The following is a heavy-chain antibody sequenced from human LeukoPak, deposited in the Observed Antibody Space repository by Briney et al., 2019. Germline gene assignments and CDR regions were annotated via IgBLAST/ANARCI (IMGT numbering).Heavy chain of an antibody. D-gene: IGHD3-16*01. CDR2: IYYSGVT. J-gene: IGHJ3*02. Sequence: SETLSLTCTVPGGSISSYYWTWIRQPPGKGLQWIGYIYYSGVTNYNPSLKSRVTISVDTSKNQFSLKLSSVTAADTAVYYCARVGQGAFDIWGQGRMVTVSS. CDR3: ARVGQGAFDI. V-gene: IGHV4-59*01. CDR1: GGSISSYY.